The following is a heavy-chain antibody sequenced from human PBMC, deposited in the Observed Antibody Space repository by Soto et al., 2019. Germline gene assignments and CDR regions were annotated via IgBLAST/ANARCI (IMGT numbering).Heavy chain of an antibody. V-gene: IGHV1-8*01. D-gene: IGHD2-15*01. CDR3: ASSPATATTEADY. Sequence: QVQLVQSGAEVKKPGASVKVSCKASGYTFTSYDINWVRQATGQGLEWMGWMNPNSGNTGYAQKFQGRVTMTRNTSISTAYMGLSSLSSEDTPVYYCASSPATATTEADYWSQGTLLTVSS. CDR1: GYTFTSYD. CDR2: MNPNSGNT. J-gene: IGHJ4*02.